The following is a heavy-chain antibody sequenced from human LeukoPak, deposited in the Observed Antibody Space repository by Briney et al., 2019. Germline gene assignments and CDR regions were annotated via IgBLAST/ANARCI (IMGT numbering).Heavy chain of an antibody. CDR2: IYTSGST. J-gene: IGHJ3*02. V-gene: IGHV4-4*07. Sequence: SETLSLTCTVSGGSISSYYWSWIRQPAGKGLEWIGRIYTSGSTNYSPSLKSRVTMSVDTSKNQFSLKLSSVTAADTAVYYCARDMGYDSSGYYSYDAFDIWGQGTMVTVSS. CDR1: GGSISSYY. CDR3: ARDMGYDSSGYYSYDAFDI. D-gene: IGHD3-22*01.